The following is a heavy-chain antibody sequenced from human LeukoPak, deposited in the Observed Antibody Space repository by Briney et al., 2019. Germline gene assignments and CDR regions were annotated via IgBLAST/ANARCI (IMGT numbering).Heavy chain of an antibody. J-gene: IGHJ4*02. V-gene: IGHV1-8*01. CDR3: ARGPTGDILTGYYINY. Sequence: ASVKVSCKASGYTFTSYDINWVRQATGQGLEWMGWMNPNSGNTGYAQKFQGRVTMTRNTSISTAYMELSSLRSEDTAVYYCARGPTGDILTGYYINYWGQGTLVTVSS. CDR1: GYTFTSYD. D-gene: IGHD3-9*01. CDR2: MNPNSGNT.